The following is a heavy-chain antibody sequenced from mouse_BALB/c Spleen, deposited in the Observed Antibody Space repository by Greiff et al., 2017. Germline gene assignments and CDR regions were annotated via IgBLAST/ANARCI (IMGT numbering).Heavy chain of an antibody. CDR1: GYTFTDYW. CDR3: ARKKYGNYYYAMDY. Sequence: QVQLQQPGAELVMPGASVKMSCKASGYTFTDYWMHWVKQRPGQGLEWIGAIDTSDSYTSYNQKFKGKATLTVDESSSTAYMQLSSLTSEDSAVYYCARKKYGNYYYAMDYWGQGTSVTVSS. J-gene: IGHJ4*01. CDR2: IDTSDSYT. V-gene: IGHV1-69*01. D-gene: IGHD2-10*02.